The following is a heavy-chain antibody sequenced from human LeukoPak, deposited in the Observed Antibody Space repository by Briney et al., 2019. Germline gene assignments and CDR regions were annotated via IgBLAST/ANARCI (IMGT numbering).Heavy chain of an antibody. CDR2: INPSGGST. J-gene: IGHJ5*02. CDR3: ARARTTAAAKNWFDP. V-gene: IGHV1-46*01. Sequence: ASVKVSCKASGYTFTSYGISWVRQAPGQGLEWMGIINPSGGSTSYAQKFQGRVTMTRDTSTSTVYMELSSLRSEDTAVYYCARARTTAAAKNWFDPWGQGTLVTVSS. D-gene: IGHD6-13*01. CDR1: GYTFTSYG.